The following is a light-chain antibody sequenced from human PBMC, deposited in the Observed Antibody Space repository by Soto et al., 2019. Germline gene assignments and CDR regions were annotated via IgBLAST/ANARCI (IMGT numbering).Light chain of an antibody. CDR1: SSDVCGYNY. Sequence: QSVLTQPASRSGAPGQSITISCTGTSSDVCGYNYVSWYQQHPGKAPKFMIYDVSNRPSGVSTRFSGSKSGNTASLTISGLQAEDEADYYCNSYTTSNTRQIVFGTGTKVTVL. V-gene: IGLV2-14*03. CDR3: NSYTTSNTRQIV. J-gene: IGLJ1*01. CDR2: DVS.